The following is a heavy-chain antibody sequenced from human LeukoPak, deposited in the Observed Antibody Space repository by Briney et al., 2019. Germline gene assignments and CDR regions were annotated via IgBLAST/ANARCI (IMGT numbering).Heavy chain of an antibody. J-gene: IGHJ4*02. V-gene: IGHV3-66*04. CDR2: FYSDDST. CDR3: ARQTSKYYYAN. Sequence: GGSLRLSWAASGXTINSNYMSWVRQAPGKGLEWVSVFYSDDSTYYADSVKGRFTISRDNSKNTLYLQMNSLRAEDTAVYYCARQTSKYYYANWGQGTLVTVSS. CDR1: GXTINSNY. D-gene: IGHD2/OR15-2a*01.